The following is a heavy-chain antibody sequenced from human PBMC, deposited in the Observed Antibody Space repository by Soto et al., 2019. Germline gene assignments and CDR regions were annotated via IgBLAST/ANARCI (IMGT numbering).Heavy chain of an antibody. V-gene: IGHV4-59*01. CDR1: GGSISSYY. CDR2: IYHSGST. Sequence: SETLSLTCTVSGGSISSYYWSWIRQAPGKGLEWIGYIYHSGSTNYNPSLKSRGTIPVDTSKNQFSLKLSSVTAADTAVYYCARGRGKYTYGYVWFAPWGQGTLVTVSP. CDR3: ARGRGKYTYGYVWFAP. D-gene: IGHD5-18*01. J-gene: IGHJ5*02.